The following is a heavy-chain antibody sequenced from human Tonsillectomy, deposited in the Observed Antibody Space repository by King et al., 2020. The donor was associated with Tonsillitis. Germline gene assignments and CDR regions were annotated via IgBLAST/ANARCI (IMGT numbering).Heavy chain of an antibody. CDR3: ARDQGALYYYYMDV. Sequence: QLQESGPGLVKTSETLSLTCTVSGGSISSYYWSWIRQPPGKGLEWIGYIYYSGSTNYNPSLKSRVTITVDTSKNQFSLKLSSSPAADTAVYYCARDQGALYYYYMDVWGKGTTVTVSS. J-gene: IGHJ6*03. CDR2: IYYSGST. V-gene: IGHV4-59*01. CDR1: GGSISSYY. D-gene: IGHD1-26*01.